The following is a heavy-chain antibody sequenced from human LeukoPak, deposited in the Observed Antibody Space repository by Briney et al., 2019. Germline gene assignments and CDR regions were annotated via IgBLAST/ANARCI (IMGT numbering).Heavy chain of an antibody. CDR3: ARGGYNYGY. CDR2: INHSGST. CDR1: GGSFSGYY. V-gene: IGHV4-34*01. J-gene: IGHJ4*02. Sequence: SETLSLTCAVYGGSFSGYYWRWSRQPPGQGLEWSGEINHSGSTNYNPSLKSRVTISVDTPKNQFSLKLSSVTAADTAVYYCARGGYNYGYWGQGTLVTVSS. D-gene: IGHD5-24*01.